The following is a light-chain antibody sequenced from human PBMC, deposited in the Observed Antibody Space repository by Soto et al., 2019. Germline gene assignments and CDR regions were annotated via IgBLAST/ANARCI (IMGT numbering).Light chain of an antibody. CDR3: ISYAGSNNYV. Sequence: QSALTQPPSASGSPGQSVTISCTGTSSDVGGYKYVSWYQQHPGKAPKLMIYAVNKRPSGVPERFSGSKSDNTASLTVSGLQAEDEADYYCISYAGSNNYVFGTGTKVTVL. CDR1: SSDVGGYKY. J-gene: IGLJ1*01. V-gene: IGLV2-8*01. CDR2: AVN.